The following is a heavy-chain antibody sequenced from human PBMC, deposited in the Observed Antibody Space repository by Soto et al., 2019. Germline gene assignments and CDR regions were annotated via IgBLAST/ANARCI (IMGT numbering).Heavy chain of an antibody. Sequence: PGGSLRLSCAASGFTFSSYAMSWVRQAPGKGLEWVSGISGSGYSIYYADSVKGRFTISRDNSKKTLFLQMNSLTAEDTAVYYCANHYGARNNWFDPWGQGTLVTVSS. CDR1: GFTFSSYA. CDR3: ANHYGARNNWFDP. V-gene: IGHV3-23*01. D-gene: IGHD4-17*01. J-gene: IGHJ5*02. CDR2: ISGSGYSI.